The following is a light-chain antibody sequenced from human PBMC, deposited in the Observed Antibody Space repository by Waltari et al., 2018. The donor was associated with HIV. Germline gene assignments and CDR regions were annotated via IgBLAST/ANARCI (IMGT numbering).Light chain of an antibody. V-gene: IGLV2-14*01. CDR2: EVT. J-gene: IGLJ3*02. CDR3: SSYAATTTIL. CDR1: HSDFGAYAY. Sequence: QSVLTQPASVSGSPGQSLTISCTGPHSDFGAYAYVSWYQQYPGTPPKLLIYEVTIRSPGISYRFSGSKSGNTASMTISGLQPEDEAHYYCSSYAATTTILFGGGTRLTVL.